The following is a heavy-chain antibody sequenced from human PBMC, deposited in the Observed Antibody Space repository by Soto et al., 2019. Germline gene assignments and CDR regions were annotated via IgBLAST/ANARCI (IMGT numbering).Heavy chain of an antibody. D-gene: IGHD3-16*01. CDR1: GDSVSSNHAT. J-gene: IGHJ4*02. CDR2: TYYSSIWYY. V-gene: IGHV6-1*01. CDR3: AGRLTTAASLDY. Sequence: SQTLSLTCAISGDSVSSNHATWDWIRQSPSKGLEWLGRTYYSSIWYYDYALSVKSRITINPDTSNNQLSLQLNSVTPDDTAIYYCAGRLTTAASLDYWGQGTLVTVSS.